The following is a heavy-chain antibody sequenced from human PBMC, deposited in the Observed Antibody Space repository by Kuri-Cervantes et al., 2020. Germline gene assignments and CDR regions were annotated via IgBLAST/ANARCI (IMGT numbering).Heavy chain of an antibody. V-gene: IGHV3-30*18. D-gene: IGHD2-15*01. Sequence: GESLKIXXAASGXTXSSXGMHWVRQAXGKGLEWVAVISXXXSNKYYADXVKGRXTISRDXSKNTLYLQMNSLRAEDTAXXYCAKGQGXVVASIDYWGQGTLVTVSS. J-gene: IGHJ4*02. CDR2: ISXXXSNK. CDR1: GXTXSSXG. CDR3: AKGQGXVVASIDY.